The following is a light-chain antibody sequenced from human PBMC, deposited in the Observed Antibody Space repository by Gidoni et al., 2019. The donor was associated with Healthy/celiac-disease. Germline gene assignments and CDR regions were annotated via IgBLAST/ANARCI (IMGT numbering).Light chain of an antibody. J-gene: IGKJ5*01. CDR1: QSVSSY. V-gene: IGKV3-11*01. CDR3: QQRSNWPSIT. CDR2: DAS. Sequence: EIVLTQSPDTLSLSPGERATLSCRASQSVSSYLAWYQQTPGQAPRLLIYDASNRATGIPARFSGSGSGTAFTLTISSLEPEDFAVYYCQQRSNWPSITFGQGTRLEIK.